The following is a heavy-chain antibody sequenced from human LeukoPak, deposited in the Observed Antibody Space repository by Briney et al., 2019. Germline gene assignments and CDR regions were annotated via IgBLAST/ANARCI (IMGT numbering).Heavy chain of an antibody. CDR3: ARHELSLNCSGGSCYTIFDY. CDR1: GYRFTSYW. V-gene: IGHV5-51*01. CDR2: IYPGDSDT. Sequence: GESLKISCKGSGYRFTSYWIGWVRQMPGKGLEWMGIIYPGDSDTRYSPSFQGQVTISADKSISTAYVQWSSLKASDTAMYYCARHELSLNCSGGSCYTIFDYWGQGTLVTVSS. D-gene: IGHD2-15*01. J-gene: IGHJ4*02.